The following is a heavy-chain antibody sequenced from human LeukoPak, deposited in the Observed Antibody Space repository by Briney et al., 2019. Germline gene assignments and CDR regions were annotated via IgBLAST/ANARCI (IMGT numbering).Heavy chain of an antibody. V-gene: IGHV4-39*07. CDR2: IYHSGST. D-gene: IGHD3-16*01. CDR1: GGSISSTSYY. CDR3: ASLPRGTDAFDI. Sequence: PSETLSLTCIVSGGSISSTSYYWGWIRQSPGKGLEWIGSIYHSGSTYYNPSLKSRVTISVDTSKNQFSLKLSSVTAADTAVYYCASLPRGTDAFDIWGQGTMATVSS. J-gene: IGHJ3*02.